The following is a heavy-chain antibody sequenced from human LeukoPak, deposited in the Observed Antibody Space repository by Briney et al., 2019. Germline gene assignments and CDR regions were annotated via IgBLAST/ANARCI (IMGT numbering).Heavy chain of an antibody. CDR3: TTLTTILRSG. J-gene: IGHJ4*02. V-gene: IGHV3-15*01. CDR2: IKSKTDCGTT. D-gene: IGHD3-3*01. Sequence: GGSLRLSCAASGFTFSNAWMSWVRQAPGKGLEGVRRIKSKTDCGTTDYAAPVKDRFTISRDDSKNTLYLQMNSLKNEDTAVYYCTTLTTILRSGWGQGTLVTVSS. CDR1: GFTFSNAW.